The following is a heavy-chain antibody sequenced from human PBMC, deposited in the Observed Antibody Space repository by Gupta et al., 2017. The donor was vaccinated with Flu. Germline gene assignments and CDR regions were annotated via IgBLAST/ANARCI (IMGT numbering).Heavy chain of an antibody. J-gene: IGHJ6*02. CDR1: SSYY. V-gene: IGHV4-39*01. CDR2: MYYSGRT. Sequence: SSYYWGWIRQPRGKGLEWIGTMYYSGRTYYSASLKSRVTIAVDTSKSQFSLKLSSVTAADTGVYYCARFRGYRNGSYRYYNMDVWGQGTTVIVSS. D-gene: IGHD5-18*01. CDR3: ARFRGYRNGSYRYYNMDV.